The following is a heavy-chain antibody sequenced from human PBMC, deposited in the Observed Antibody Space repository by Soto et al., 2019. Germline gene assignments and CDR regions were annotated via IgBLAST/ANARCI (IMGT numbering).Heavy chain of an antibody. CDR3: AKGVSRITMIVVVYYFDY. J-gene: IGHJ4*02. CDR1: GFTFSSYA. V-gene: IGHV3-23*01. D-gene: IGHD3-22*01. CDR2: ISGSGGST. Sequence: GGSLRLSCAASGFTFSSYAMSWVRQAPGKGLEWVSAISGSGGSTYYADSVKGRFTISRDNSKNTLYLQMNSLRAEDTAVYYCAKGVSRITMIVVVYYFDYWGQGTLVTVSS.